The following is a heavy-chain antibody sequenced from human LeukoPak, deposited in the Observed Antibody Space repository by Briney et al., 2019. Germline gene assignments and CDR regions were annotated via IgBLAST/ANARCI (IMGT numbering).Heavy chain of an antibody. V-gene: IGHV3-48*01. CDR1: GFTFSSYS. CDR2: ISSSSSTI. CDR3: AREGYSSSWYIDY. Sequence: PGGSLRLSCAASGFTFSSYSMNWVRQAPGKGLEWVSYISSSSSTISYADSVKGRFTISRDNSKNTLYLQMNSLRAEDTAVYYCAREGYSSSWYIDYWGQGTLVTVSS. J-gene: IGHJ4*02. D-gene: IGHD6-13*01.